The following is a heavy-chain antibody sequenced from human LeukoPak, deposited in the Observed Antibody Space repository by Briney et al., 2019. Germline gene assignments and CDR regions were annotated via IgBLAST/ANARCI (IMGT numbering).Heavy chain of an antibody. CDR2: ISGSGGST. CDR1: GFTFSSYA. D-gene: IGHD1-26*01. Sequence: GGSLRLSCAASGFTFSSYAMSWVRQAPGKGLEWVSGISGSGGSTYYADSVKGRFTISRDNFKNTLYLQVNSLGAEDTALYYCAKLASGSYIIDYWGQGTLVTISS. J-gene: IGHJ4*02. V-gene: IGHV3-23*01. CDR3: AKLASGSYIIDY.